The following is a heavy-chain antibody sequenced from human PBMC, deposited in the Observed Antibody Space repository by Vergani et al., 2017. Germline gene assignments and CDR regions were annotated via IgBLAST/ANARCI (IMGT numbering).Heavy chain of an antibody. CDR3: AIEGGEYDKDALDV. V-gene: IGHV4-61*02. Sequence: QVQLQESGPGLVKPSQTLSLTCTVSGGSFSTGGQSWTWLRQSAGKGLEWIGRIYTSGATNYNPSLRSRAIMSVDASKKHFSLKLTSVTAADTAVYYCAIEGGEYDKDALDVWGQGTKVTVTS. CDR1: GGSFSTGGQS. CDR2: IYTSGAT. D-gene: IGHD2-21*01. J-gene: IGHJ3*01.